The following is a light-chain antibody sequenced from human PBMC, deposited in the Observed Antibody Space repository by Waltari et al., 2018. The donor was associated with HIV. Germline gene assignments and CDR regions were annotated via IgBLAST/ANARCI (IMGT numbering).Light chain of an antibody. J-gene: IGKJ2*01. CDR1: QFISTS. V-gene: IGKV1-12*01. Sequence: DIQMTQSPPSMSASVGDKVTITCWATQFISTSLAWYQQRPSRSPKLLIFDASRLQSGVPARFSGSGSGTQFTLTINSLQPEDLATYNCQQADSFPHTFGQGT. CDR2: DAS. CDR3: QQADSFPHT.